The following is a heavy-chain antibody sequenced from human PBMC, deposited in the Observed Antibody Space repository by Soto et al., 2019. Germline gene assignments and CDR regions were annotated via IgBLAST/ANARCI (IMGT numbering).Heavy chain of an antibody. CDR2: ISAYNGNT. CDR3: AREGNTVTSFDY. Sequence: EASVKVSCKASGYTFTSYGISWVRQAPGQGLEWMGWISAYNGNTNYAQKHQGWVTMTRDTSMSTAYMELSRLRSDDTAVYYCAREGNTVTSFDYWGQGTLVTVSS. D-gene: IGHD4-17*01. CDR1: GYTFTSYG. V-gene: IGHV1-18*01. J-gene: IGHJ4*02.